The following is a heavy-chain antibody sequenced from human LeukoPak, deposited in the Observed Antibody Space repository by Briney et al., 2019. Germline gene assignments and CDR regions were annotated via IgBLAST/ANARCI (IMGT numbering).Heavy chain of an antibody. D-gene: IGHD3-10*01. CDR3: ATYGSGTNYRKGFDY. J-gene: IGHJ4*02. V-gene: IGHV3-53*01. CDR1: GFTVSSNY. CDR2: SSSGATT. Sequence: GGSLRLSCAASGFTVSSNYMSWVRQATGKGLEWDSGLSSSGATTYYADSVKGRFTISRDNSKNMLYLQMNSLRAEDTAVYYCATYGSGTNYRKGFDYWGQGTLVTVSS.